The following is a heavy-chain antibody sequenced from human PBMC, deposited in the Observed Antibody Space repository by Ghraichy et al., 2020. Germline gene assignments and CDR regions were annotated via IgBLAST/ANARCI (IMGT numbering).Heavy chain of an antibody. Sequence: SETLSLTCSILGGSTSGFYWNWIRQPPGEGLEWVGNINHKGDSSYNPSLGGRVTVSVDKSKNQFTLKLTSVTAADTAVYYCARGFYTVSTGYYDAFQIWGQGTMVTVSS. CDR1: GGSTSGFY. D-gene: IGHD5-18*01. CDR2: INHKGDS. V-gene: IGHV4-34*01. CDR3: ARGFYTVSTGYYDAFQI. J-gene: IGHJ3*02.